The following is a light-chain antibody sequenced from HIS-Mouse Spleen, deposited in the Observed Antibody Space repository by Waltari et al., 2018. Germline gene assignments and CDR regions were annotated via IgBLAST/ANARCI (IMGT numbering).Light chain of an antibody. CDR3: CSYAGSSIHVV. V-gene: IGLV2-23*01. CDR1: SSDVGSYNL. CDR2: EGS. Sequence: QSALTQPASVSGSPGQSITISCTGTSSDVGSYNLVSWYQQHPGKSPKLMIYEGSKRPSGVSNRFSGSKSGNTASLTISGLQDEDEADYYCCSYAGSSIHVVFGGGTKLTVL. J-gene: IGLJ2*01.